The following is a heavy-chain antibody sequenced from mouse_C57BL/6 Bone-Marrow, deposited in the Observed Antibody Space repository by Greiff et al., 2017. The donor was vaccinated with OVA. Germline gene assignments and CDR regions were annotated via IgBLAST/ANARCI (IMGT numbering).Heavy chain of an antibody. CDR1: GFNIKNTY. CDR3: ARPLYGSSHYAMDY. V-gene: IGHV14-3*01. Sequence: EVKLVESVAELVRPGASVKLSCTASGFNIKNTYMHWVKQRPEQGLEWIGRIDPANGNTKYAPKFQGKATITADTSSNTAYLQLSSLTSEDTAIYYCARPLYGSSHYAMDYWGQGTSVTVSS. CDR2: IDPANGNT. D-gene: IGHD1-1*01. J-gene: IGHJ4*01.